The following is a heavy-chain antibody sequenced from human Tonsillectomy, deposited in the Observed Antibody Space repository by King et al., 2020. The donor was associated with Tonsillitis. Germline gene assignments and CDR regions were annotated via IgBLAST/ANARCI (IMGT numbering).Heavy chain of an antibody. J-gene: IGHJ4*02. D-gene: IGHD2-2*01. CDR3: ARTYCSSTSCYDYFDY. CDR2: IGTAGDT. Sequence: VQLVESGGGLVQPGGSLRLSCAASGFTFSSYDMHWVRQATGKGLEWVSAIGTAGDTYYPGSVKGRFNISRENAKNSLYLQMNSLRAGDTAVYYCARTYCSSTSCYDYFDYWGQGTLVTVSS. V-gene: IGHV3-13*01. CDR1: GFTFSSYD.